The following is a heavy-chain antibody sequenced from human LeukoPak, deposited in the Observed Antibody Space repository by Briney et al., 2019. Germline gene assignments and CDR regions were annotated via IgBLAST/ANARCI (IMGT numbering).Heavy chain of an antibody. CDR1: GGSISSSSYF. Sequence: SGTLSLTCTVSGGSISSSSYFWGWIRQPPGKGLGWIWTIYYSGSTYYNPSLNRRVTISIHTSKNQFSLKLSSVTAADTAVYYCARHHYYDSSGYNFDYWGQGTLVTVSS. D-gene: IGHD3-22*01. J-gene: IGHJ4*02. CDR2: IYYSGST. V-gene: IGHV4-39*01. CDR3: ARHHYYDSSGYNFDY.